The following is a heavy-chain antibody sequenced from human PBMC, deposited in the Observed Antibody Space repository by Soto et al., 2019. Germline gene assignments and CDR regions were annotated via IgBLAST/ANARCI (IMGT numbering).Heavy chain of an antibody. CDR3: VQTTGWPGFDF. CDR2: IYGGGTT. J-gene: IGHJ4*02. CDR1: GFAVSSKY. Sequence: PGGSLRLSCAASGFAVSSKYMTWVRQAPGKGLEWVSVIYGGGTTYYADSVKGRFTISRDTSKNTLYLQMNSLRAEDTAVYYCVQTTGWPGFDFWGQGNMVTVSS. D-gene: IGHD6-19*01. V-gene: IGHV3-53*01.